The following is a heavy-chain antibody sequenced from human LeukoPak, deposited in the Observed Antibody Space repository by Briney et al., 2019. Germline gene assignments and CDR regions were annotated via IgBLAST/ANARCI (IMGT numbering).Heavy chain of an antibody. CDR2: FDPEDGET. J-gene: IGHJ4*02. Sequence: GASVKVSCKVSGYTLTELSMHWVRQAPGKRLEWMGGFDPEDGETIYAQKFQGRVTMTEDTSTDTAYMELSSLRSEDTAVYYCATHRDLYDSRGVFGYWGQGTLVTVSS. CDR1: GYTLTELS. CDR3: ATHRDLYDSRGVFGY. D-gene: IGHD3-22*01. V-gene: IGHV1-24*01.